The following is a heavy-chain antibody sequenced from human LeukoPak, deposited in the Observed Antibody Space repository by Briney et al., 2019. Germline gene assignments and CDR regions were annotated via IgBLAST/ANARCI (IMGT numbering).Heavy chain of an antibody. J-gene: IGHJ4*02. CDR2: ISYDGINK. V-gene: IGHV3-30*03. Sequence: PGRSLRLSCAASRFTFSSYAMHWVRQAPGKGLDWVAVISYDGINKYYADSVKGRFTISRDNSKNTLYLQMNSLRVEDTAVYYCARVEGRFYGSGSYRGFDYWGQGTLVTVSS. CDR1: RFTFSSYA. D-gene: IGHD3-10*01. CDR3: ARVEGRFYGSGSYRGFDY.